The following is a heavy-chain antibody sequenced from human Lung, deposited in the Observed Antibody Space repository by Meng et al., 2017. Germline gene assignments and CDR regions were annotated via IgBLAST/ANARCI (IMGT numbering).Heavy chain of an antibody. CDR2: INHSGST. CDR1: GGSFSDYY. CDR3: ARGPTTMAHDFDY. J-gene: IGHJ4*02. V-gene: IGHV4-34*01. D-gene: IGHD4-11*01. Sequence: QGHSHKWAEGLLNPPEPLSLPCVVPGGSFSDYYWSWIRQPPGKGLEWIGEINHSGSTNYNPSLENRATISVDTSQNNLSLKLSSVTAADSAVYYCARGPTTMAHDFDYWGQGTLVTVSS.